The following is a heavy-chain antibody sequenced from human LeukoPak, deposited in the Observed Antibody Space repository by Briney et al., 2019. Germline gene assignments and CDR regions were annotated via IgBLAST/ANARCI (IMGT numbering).Heavy chain of an antibody. CDR2: IYYSGST. D-gene: IGHD6-13*01. Sequence: SETLSLTCTVSGGSISSSSYYWGWIRQPPGKGLEWIGSIYYSGSTYYNPSLKSRVTISVDTSKNQFSLKLSSVTAADTAVYYCARRIAAVFDYWAREPWSPSPQ. J-gene: IGHJ4*02. V-gene: IGHV4-39*01. CDR1: GGSISSSSYY. CDR3: ARRIAAVFDY.